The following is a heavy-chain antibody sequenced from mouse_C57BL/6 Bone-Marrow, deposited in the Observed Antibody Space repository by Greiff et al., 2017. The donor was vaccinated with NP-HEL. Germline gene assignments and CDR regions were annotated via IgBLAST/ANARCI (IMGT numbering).Heavy chain of an antibody. CDR3: ARFWDDFDY. V-gene: IGHV1-50*01. D-gene: IGHD4-1*01. J-gene: IGHJ2*01. Sequence: QVQLQQPGAELVKPGASVKLSCKASGYTFTSYWMQWVKQRPGQGLEWIGEIDPSDSYTNYNQKFKGKATLTVDTSSSTAYMHLSSLPSGDSAVYYCARFWDDFDYWGQGTTLTVSS. CDR2: IDPSDSYT. CDR1: GYTFTSYW.